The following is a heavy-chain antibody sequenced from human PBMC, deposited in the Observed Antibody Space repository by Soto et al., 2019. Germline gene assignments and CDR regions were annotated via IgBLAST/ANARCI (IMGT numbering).Heavy chain of an antibody. CDR1: VYTFTTYD. D-gene: IGHD6-25*01. Sequence: QVQLVQSGAEVKEPGASVKVSCKASVYTFTTYDIYWMRQATGQGLEWMGWMNPYTGNTGYAQKFQGRVTVTRNTSISTVYMEMSGLRLDDTAVYYCARRKERSGPHYFDYWGQGSQVTVSS. V-gene: IGHV1-8*01. CDR3: ARRKERSGPHYFDY. CDR2: MNPYTGNT. J-gene: IGHJ4*02.